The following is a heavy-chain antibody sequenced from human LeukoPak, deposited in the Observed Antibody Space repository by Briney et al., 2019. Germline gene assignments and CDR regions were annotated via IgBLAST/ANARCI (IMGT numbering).Heavy chain of an antibody. CDR1: GYTFTGYY. D-gene: IGHD6-13*01. V-gene: IGHV1-2*02. J-gene: IGHJ5*02. CDR3: ARGPIAVVGTGWFDP. CDR2: INPNKIGT. Sequence: ASVKVSCKASGYTFTGYYMHWVRQAPGQGLEWMGWINPNKIGTNYGQKFQGRVTMTGDTSISTAYMELSRLTSDDTAVYYCARGPIAVVGTGWFDPWGQGTLVTVSS.